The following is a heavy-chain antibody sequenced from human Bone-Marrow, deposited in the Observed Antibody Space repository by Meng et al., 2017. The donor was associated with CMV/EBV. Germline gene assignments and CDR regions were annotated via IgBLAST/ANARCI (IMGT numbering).Heavy chain of an antibody. CDR1: GFTFSSYA. D-gene: IGHD2-2*01. Sequence: GESLKISCAASGFTFSSYAAHWVRQAPGKGLEWVAVISYDGSNKYYGDSVKGRFTISRDNSKNTLYLQMSSLRPEDTAVYYCAKGGGVAPAAHKLSYYFDYWGQGTLVTVSS. V-gene: IGHV3-30*04. J-gene: IGHJ4*02. CDR3: AKGGGVAPAAHKLSYYFDY. CDR2: ISYDGSNK.